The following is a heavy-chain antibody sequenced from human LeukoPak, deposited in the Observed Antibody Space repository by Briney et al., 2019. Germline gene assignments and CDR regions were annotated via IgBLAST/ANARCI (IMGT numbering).Heavy chain of an antibody. V-gene: IGHV4-38-2*02. CDR3: VLQGAAADYNWFDP. J-gene: IGHJ5*02. CDR2: IYHSGST. CDR1: GYSISSGYY. D-gene: IGHD6-13*01. Sequence: SETLSLTCTVSGYSISSGYYWGWIRQPPGKGLEWIGSIYHSGSTYYNPSLKSRVTIPVDTSKNQFSLQLSSVTAADTAVYYCVLQGAAADYNWFDPWGQGTLVTVSS.